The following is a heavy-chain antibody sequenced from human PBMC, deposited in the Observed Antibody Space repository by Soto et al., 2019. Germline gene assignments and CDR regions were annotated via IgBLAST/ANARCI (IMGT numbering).Heavy chain of an antibody. CDR3: ARDPLSTGVAYSSYYNYGMEV. CDR1: VFTFSGYA. J-gene: IGHJ6*01. CDR2: IWYDGDSQ. Sequence: VGSLRLSCASSVFTFSGYAMHCVRHSPGKWLEWVAVIWYDGDSQYYADSVKGRFTISRDNSKNTLYLQMNSLRAEDTALYYCARDPLSTGVAYSSYYNYGMEVWGQGTTVIVS. D-gene: IGHD3-16*01. V-gene: IGHV3-33*01.